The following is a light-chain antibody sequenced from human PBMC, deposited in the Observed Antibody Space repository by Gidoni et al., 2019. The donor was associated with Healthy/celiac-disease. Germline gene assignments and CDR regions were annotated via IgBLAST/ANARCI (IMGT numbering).Light chain of an antibody. CDR1: QSVSSSY. V-gene: IGKV3D-7*01. CDR2: GAS. Sequence: IVMTQSPATLSLSPGERATLSCRASQSVSSSYLSWYQQKPEQAPRLLIYGASTRATGIPARFSGSGSGTDFTLTISSLQPEDFAVYYCQQDYNLPTFGQGTKVEIK. J-gene: IGKJ1*01. CDR3: QQDYNLPT.